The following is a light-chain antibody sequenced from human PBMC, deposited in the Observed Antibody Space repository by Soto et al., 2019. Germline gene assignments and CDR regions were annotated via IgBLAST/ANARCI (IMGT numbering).Light chain of an antibody. CDR3: AVWDDGLSGWV. V-gene: IGLV1-44*01. Sequence: QSVLTQAPSAPGTPGQSVTISCSGSDSNIGSNTVNWYQQLPGMAPKLLIYANFQRSSGVPDRFSASKSGTSASLAISGLQSEDEAHYYCAVWDDGLSGWVFGGGTKLTVL. J-gene: IGLJ2*01. CDR1: DSNIGSNT. CDR2: ANF.